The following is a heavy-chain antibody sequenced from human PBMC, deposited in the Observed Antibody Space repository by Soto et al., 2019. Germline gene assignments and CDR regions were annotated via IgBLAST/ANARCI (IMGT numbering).Heavy chain of an antibody. J-gene: IGHJ5*02. D-gene: IGHD3-16*02. CDR2: ITGRTGDT. CDR1: AYTFTSYG. Sequence: QVQLVQSGAEVKKPGASVKVSCKASAYTFTSYGFNWVRQAPGQGLEWMGWITGRTGDTKYAQKFQGRVTMTTDTSTSTAYMELRSLTSDDTAVYYCAREGPNHRLSWGQGTLVTVSS. V-gene: IGHV1-18*01. CDR3: AREGPNHRLS.